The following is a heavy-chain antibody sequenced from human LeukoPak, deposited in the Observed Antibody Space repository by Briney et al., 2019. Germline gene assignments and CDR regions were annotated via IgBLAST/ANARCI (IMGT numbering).Heavy chain of an antibody. V-gene: IGHV3-7*03. CDR2: INQYGNDK. CDR3: LREETTVVMREPPP. CDR1: GFTFSNYL. Sequence: PGGSLRLSCTASGFTFSNYLMSGVRQAPGKGLEWVANINQYGNDKYYVDSVKGRFTISRDNAKNSLYLQMNSLRAEDTAIYYCLREETTVVMREPPPRGQGTLVTVSS. J-gene: IGHJ4*02. D-gene: IGHD4-11*01.